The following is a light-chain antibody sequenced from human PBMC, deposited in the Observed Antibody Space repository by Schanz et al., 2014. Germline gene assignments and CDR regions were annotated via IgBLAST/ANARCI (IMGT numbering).Light chain of an antibody. J-gene: IGLJ3*02. CDR2: GDY. Sequence: QSVLTQPPSVSGAPGQRATISCTGSGSNIGAGYAVHWYQQDPGAAPKLLIYGDYNRPSGVPDRFSGSKSATSASLAITGLQAEDEADYYCCSYAGIYTLVFGGGTKLTVL. CDR3: CSYAGIYTLV. CDR1: GSNIGAGYA. V-gene: IGLV1-40*01.